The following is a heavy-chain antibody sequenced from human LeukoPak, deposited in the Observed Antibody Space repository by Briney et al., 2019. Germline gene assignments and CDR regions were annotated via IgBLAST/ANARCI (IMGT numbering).Heavy chain of an antibody. D-gene: IGHD5-18*01. CDR1: GFTFSSYG. CDR2: ISYDGSNK. J-gene: IGHJ4*02. V-gene: IGHV3-30*03. CDR3: ARGRDSYGYVYFDY. Sequence: GGSLRLSCAASGFTFSSYGMHWVRQAPGKGLEWVAVISYDGSNKYYADSVKGRFTISRDNSKNTLYLQMNSLRAEDTAVYYCARGRDSYGYVYFDYWGQGTLVTVSS.